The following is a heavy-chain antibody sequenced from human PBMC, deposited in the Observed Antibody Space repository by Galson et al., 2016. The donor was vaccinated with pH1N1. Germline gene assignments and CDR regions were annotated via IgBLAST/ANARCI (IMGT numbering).Heavy chain of an antibody. Sequence: SVKVSCKASGGTFNGFAFSWVRQAPGQGLEWMGGINPIFRTANYAQKFQGRVTITTDESTSTAYMELSSLRSEDTAVYYCARVKNFYGSSGYYYVFDYWGQGTLVTVSS. CDR2: INPIFRTA. V-gene: IGHV1-69*05. J-gene: IGHJ4*02. CDR3: ARVKNFYGSSGYYYVFDY. CDR1: GGTFNGFA. D-gene: IGHD3-22*01.